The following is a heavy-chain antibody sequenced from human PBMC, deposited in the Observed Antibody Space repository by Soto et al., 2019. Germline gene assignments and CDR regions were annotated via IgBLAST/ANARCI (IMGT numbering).Heavy chain of an antibody. Sequence: GGSLRLSCAASGFTFSSYAMRLVRQAPGKGLEWVSAISGRGGSTYYADSVKGRFTISKDNSKNTLYLQMNSLRAEDTAVYYCAKGYAAVAVGYWGQGTLVPVSS. CDR1: GFTFSSYA. D-gene: IGHD6-19*01. CDR2: ISGRGGST. V-gene: IGHV3-23*01. CDR3: AKGYAAVAVGY. J-gene: IGHJ4*02.